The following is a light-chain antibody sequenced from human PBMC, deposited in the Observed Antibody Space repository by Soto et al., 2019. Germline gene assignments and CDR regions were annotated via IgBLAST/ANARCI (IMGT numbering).Light chain of an antibody. Sequence: QSVLTQPPSASGTPGQRVTISCSGSSSNIASNNVNWYQQLPGAAPKLLIYGNNQWPSGVPDRFSGSKSGTSASLAISGLQSEDEADYYCAAWDDILNGVVFGGGTKLTVL. CDR2: GNN. CDR3: AAWDDILNGVV. V-gene: IGLV1-44*01. J-gene: IGLJ2*01. CDR1: SSNIASNN.